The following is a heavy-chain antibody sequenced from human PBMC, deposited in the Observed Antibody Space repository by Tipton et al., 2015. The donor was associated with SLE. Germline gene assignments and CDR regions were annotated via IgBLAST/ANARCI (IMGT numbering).Heavy chain of an antibody. Sequence: TLSLTCAVYGGSFSGYYWTWIRQPPGKGLEWIGEINQSGSTNYGPSLKSRVTISVDTSKNQFSLKLSSVTAADTAVYYCARGYQLPLGPYYYYYMDVWGKGTTVTVSS. CDR1: GGSFSGYY. J-gene: IGHJ6*03. CDR3: ARGYQLPLGPYYYYYMDV. CDR2: INQSGST. V-gene: IGHV4-34*01. D-gene: IGHD2-2*01.